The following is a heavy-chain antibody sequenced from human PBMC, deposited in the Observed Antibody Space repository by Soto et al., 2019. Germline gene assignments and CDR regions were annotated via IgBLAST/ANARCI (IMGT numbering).Heavy chain of an antibody. Sequence: SETLSLTCTVSGGSISSGGYYWSWIRQHPGKGLEWIGYIYYSGSTYYNPSLKSRVTISVDTSKNQLSLELSSVTAADTAIYYCARDGAGAYGLGWFDPWGQGILVTVSS. CDR2: IYYSGST. CDR1: GGSISSGGYY. J-gene: IGHJ5*02. D-gene: IGHD2-21*01. V-gene: IGHV4-31*03. CDR3: ARDGAGAYGLGWFDP.